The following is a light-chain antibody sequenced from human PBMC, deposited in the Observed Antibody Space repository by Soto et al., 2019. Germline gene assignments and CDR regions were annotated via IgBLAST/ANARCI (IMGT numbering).Light chain of an antibody. CDR1: SSDIGGYNY. Sequence: QSALTQPASVSGSPGQSITISCTGTSSDIGGYNYVSWYQHHPGKVPKLMIYEFSNRPSGVSNRFSGSKSGNTASLTISGLQAEDEADYYCSSYTSSSTLVVFGGGTKLTVL. V-gene: IGLV2-14*01. CDR2: EFS. J-gene: IGLJ2*01. CDR3: SSYTSSSTLVV.